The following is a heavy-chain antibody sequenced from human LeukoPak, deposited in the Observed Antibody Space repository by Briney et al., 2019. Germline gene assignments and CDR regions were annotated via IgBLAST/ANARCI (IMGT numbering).Heavy chain of an antibody. J-gene: IGHJ4*02. Sequence: GGSLRLSCAASGFTFSSYSMNWVRQAPGKGLEWVAVISYDGSNKYYADSVKGRFTISRDNSKNTLYLQMNSLRAEDTAVYYCAKDREKYSGSYYQGPYFDYWGQGTLVTVSS. CDR3: AKDREKYSGSYYQGPYFDY. D-gene: IGHD1-26*01. CDR1: GFTFSSYS. CDR2: ISYDGSNK. V-gene: IGHV3-30*18.